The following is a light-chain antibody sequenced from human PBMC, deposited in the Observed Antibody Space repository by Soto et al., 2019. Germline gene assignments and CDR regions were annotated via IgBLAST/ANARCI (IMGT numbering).Light chain of an antibody. J-gene: IGKJ1*01. CDR2: KLS. CDR3: MQGAQWPRT. V-gene: IGKV2-30*01. Sequence: DVVMTQSPLILPVTLGQPASVSCRSSQSLVGSDGYTHLTWYQQRPGQSPRRLIYKLSYRDSGVPDRFSGYGSGTDFTLKISRVEAEDVGVYYCMQGAQWPRTFGQGTKVEIK. CDR1: QSLVGSDGYTH.